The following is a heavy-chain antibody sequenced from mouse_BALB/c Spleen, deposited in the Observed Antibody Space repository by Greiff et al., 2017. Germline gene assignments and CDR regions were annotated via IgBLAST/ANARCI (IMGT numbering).Heavy chain of an antibody. V-gene: IGHV6-6*02. J-gene: IGHJ3*01. CDR1: GFTFSSYW. CDR2: IRLKSDNYAT. CDR3: TGELFAY. Sequence: EVMLVESGGGLVQPGGSMKLSCVASGFTFSSYWMSWVRQSPEKGLEWVAEIRLKSDNYATHYAESVKGKFTISRNDSKSRLYLQMNSLRAEDTRIYYCTGELFAYWGQGTLVTVSA.